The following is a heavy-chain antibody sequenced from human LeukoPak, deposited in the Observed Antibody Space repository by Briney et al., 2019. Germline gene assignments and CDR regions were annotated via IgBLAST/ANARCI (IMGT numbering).Heavy chain of an antibody. D-gene: IGHD6-19*01. V-gene: IGHV3-48*03. J-gene: IGHJ4*02. CDR2: IGSSGTTI. Sequence: GGSLRLSCAVSGFTFSSYEMNWVRQAPGKGLEWVSNIGSSGTTIYYADSVKGRFTISRDNAKNSLYLQMNSLRAEDTAVYYCALLAVASDFDYWGQGALFTVSS. CDR3: ALLAVASDFDY. CDR1: GFTFSSYE.